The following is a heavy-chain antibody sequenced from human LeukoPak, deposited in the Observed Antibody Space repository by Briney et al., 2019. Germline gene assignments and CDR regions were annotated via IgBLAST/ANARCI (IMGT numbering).Heavy chain of an antibody. D-gene: IGHD3-10*01. J-gene: IGHJ5*02. CDR1: GYTFTSYG. CDR2: ISAYNGNT. V-gene: IGHV1-18*01. CDR3: ARADITMVRGVIILNWFDP. Sequence: ASVTVSCKASGYTFTSYGISWVRQAPGQGLEWMGWISAYNGNTNYAQKLQGRVTMSTDTSTSTAYMELRSLRSDDTAVYYCARADITMVRGVIILNWFDPWGQGTLVTVSS.